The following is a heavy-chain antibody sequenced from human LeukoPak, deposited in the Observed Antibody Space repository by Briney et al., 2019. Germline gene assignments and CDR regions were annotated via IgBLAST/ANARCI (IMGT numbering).Heavy chain of an antibody. Sequence: PSGTLSLTCAVYGGSFSGYYWSWIRQPPGKGLEWIGEINHSGSTNYNPSLKSRVTISVDTSKNQFSLKLSSVTAADTAVYYCARRHNVGFDYWGQGTLVTVSS. CDR1: GGSFSGYY. V-gene: IGHV4-34*01. D-gene: IGHD1-14*01. CDR3: ARRHNVGFDY. CDR2: INHSGST. J-gene: IGHJ4*02.